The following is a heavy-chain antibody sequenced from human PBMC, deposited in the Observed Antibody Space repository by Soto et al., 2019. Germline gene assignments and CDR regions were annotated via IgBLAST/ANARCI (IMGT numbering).Heavy chain of an antibody. D-gene: IGHD5-12*01. V-gene: IGHV1-69*04. J-gene: IGHJ6*03. CDR2: IIPILGIA. CDR3: ARETREYSGYDYYYYMDV. CDR1: GGTFSSYT. Sequence: GASVKVSCKASGGTFSSYTISWVRQAPGQGLEWMGRIIPILGIANYAQKFQGRVTITADKSTSTAYMELSSLRSEDTAVYYCARETREYSGYDYYYYMDVWGKGTTVTVSS.